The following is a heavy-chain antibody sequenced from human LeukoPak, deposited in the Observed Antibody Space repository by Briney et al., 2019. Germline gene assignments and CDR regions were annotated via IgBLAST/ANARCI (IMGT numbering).Heavy chain of an antibody. CDR3: AKGIAPQHGSPPYYYGMDV. V-gene: IGHV3-48*03. J-gene: IGHJ6*02. CDR1: GFTFSSYE. D-gene: IGHD2-15*01. Sequence: GGSLRLSCAASGFTFSSYEMNWVRQAPGKGLEWVSYIRSSGSTIYYADSVKGRFTISRDNAKNSLYLQMNSRSGEDRAVYYCAKGIAPQHGSPPYYYGMDVWGQGTTVTVSS. CDR2: IRSSGSTI.